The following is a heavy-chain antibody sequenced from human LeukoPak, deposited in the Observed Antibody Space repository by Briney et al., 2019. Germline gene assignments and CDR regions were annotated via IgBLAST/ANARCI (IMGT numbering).Heavy chain of an antibody. V-gene: IGHV3-33*08. CDR1: GLTFSGYD. J-gene: IGHJ4*02. Sequence: GGSLRLSCAASGLTFSGYDMHWVRQAPGKGLEWVAVIWYDGSNKYYADSVKGRFTISRDNSKNTLYLQMNSLRAEDTAVHYCARDEGHFDWLFPPDYWGQGTLVTVSS. CDR3: ARDEGHFDWLFPPDY. D-gene: IGHD3-9*01. CDR2: IWYDGSNK.